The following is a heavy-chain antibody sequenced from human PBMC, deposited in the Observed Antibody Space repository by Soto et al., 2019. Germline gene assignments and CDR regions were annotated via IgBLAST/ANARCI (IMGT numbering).Heavy chain of an antibody. CDR2: IIPIFGTA. Sequence: SVKVCCKASGGTFSSYAISWVRQAPGQGLEWMGGIIPIFGTANYAQKFQGRVTITADESTSTAYMELSSLRSEDTAVYYCARGASYDFWSGPPNWFDPWGQGTLVTVSS. CDR3: ARGASYDFWSGPPNWFDP. V-gene: IGHV1-69*13. J-gene: IGHJ5*02. CDR1: GGTFSSYA. D-gene: IGHD3-3*01.